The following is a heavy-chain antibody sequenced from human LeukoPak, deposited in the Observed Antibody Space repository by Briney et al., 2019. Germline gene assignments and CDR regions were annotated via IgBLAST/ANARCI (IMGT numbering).Heavy chain of an antibody. CDR3: ASGVSGDSYGFDY. CDR1: GYSFTSYW. J-gene: IGHJ4*02. Sequence: GESLKISCKGSGYSFTSYWIGWVRQMPGKGLEWMGIIYPGDSDTRYSPSFQGQVTISADKSTSTAFLQWSSLKASDTAIYYCASGVSGDSYGFDYWGQGTLVTVSS. V-gene: IGHV5-51*01. CDR2: IYPGDSDT. D-gene: IGHD5-18*01.